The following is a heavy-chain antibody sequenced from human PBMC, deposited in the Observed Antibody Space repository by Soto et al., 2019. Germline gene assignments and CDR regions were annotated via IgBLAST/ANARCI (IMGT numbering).Heavy chain of an antibody. CDR1: GGTFSSYA. J-gene: IGHJ6*02. D-gene: IGHD1-26*01. Sequence: QVQLVQSGAEVKKPGSSVKVSCKASGGTFSSYAISWVRQAPGQGLEWMGGIIPIFGTANYAQKFQGRVTMTRDTSTSTVYMELSSLRSEDTAVYYCARNTRGGRYYYYGMDVWGQGTTVTVSS. CDR3: ARNTRGGRYYYYGMDV. V-gene: IGHV1-69*06. CDR2: IIPIFGTA.